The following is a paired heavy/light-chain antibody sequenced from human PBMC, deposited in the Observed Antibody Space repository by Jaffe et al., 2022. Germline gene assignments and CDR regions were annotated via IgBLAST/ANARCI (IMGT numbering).Heavy chain of an antibody. D-gene: IGHD3-10*01. Sequence: QVQLVQSGADVKKPGASVTVSCKASGDTFTGDYMHWVRQASGQGLEWMGRINLNNGATTYAQKFQGRVTMTRDTSIRTAYMELTGLSSDDTAVYFCARSRITMVQGVAYIDSWGQGTLLTVSS. CDR3: ARSRITMVQGVAYIDS. CDR2: INLNNGAT. CDR1: GDTFTGDY. J-gene: IGHJ4*02. V-gene: IGHV1-2*06.
Light chain of an antibody. CDR1: QSIRSW. Sequence: DIQMTQSPSILSASVGDKVTITCRASQSIRSWLAWYQQKPGKAPRLLIYKASTLESGVPSRFSGTESGTEFTLTISSLQPDDFATYYCQQYNTYTFGGGTKVEIK. CDR2: KAS. CDR3: QQYNTYT. J-gene: IGKJ4*01. V-gene: IGKV1-5*03.